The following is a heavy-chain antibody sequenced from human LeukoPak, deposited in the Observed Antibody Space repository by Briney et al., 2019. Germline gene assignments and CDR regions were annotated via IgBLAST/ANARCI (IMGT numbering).Heavy chain of an antibody. CDR1: GFSFSSYT. Sequence: GGSLRLSCVASGFSFSSYTMNWVRQAPGKGLEWVSSISSSSSYIYYADSVKGRFTISRDNAKNSLYLQMNSLRAEDTAVYYCARDEVAYYYDSSGYLGGWYFDYWGQGTLVTVSS. J-gene: IGHJ4*02. V-gene: IGHV3-21*01. CDR2: ISSSSSYI. D-gene: IGHD3-22*01. CDR3: ARDEVAYYYDSSGYLGGWYFDY.